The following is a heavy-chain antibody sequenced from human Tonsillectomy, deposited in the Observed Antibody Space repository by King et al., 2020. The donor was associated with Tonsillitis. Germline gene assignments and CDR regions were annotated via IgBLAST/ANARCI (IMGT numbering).Heavy chain of an antibody. CDR3: AREWGWNYYDYNYGMDV. CDR1: GFSFSTYG. CDR2: ISFDGSNK. D-gene: IGHD1-7*01. J-gene: IGHJ6*02. Sequence: VQLVESGGGVVQPGRSLRLSCAASGFSFSTYGMHWVRQAPGKGLGWVAVISFDGSNKYYADSVKGRFTISRDNSNNTLYLQMNSLITEDTAVYYCAREWGWNYYDYNYGMDVWGQGTTVTVSS. V-gene: IGHV3-30*04.